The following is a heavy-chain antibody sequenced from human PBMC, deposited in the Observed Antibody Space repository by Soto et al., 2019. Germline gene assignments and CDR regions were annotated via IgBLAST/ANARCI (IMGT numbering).Heavy chain of an antibody. V-gene: IGHV4-34*01. J-gene: IGHJ6*02. CDR1: GGSFSGYY. CDR3: PRHRPWISLSSPFVAAACSRQVTSRPGGMDV. Sequence: SETLSLTCAVYGGSFSGYYWSWIRQPPGKGLEWIGEINHSGSTNYNPSLKRRVTISVDTTKNQFSLKLSSVTAADTAVYYCPRHRPWISLSSPFVAAACSRQVTSRPGGMDVWGQGTTVTVSS. CDR2: INHSGST. D-gene: IGHD6-13*01.